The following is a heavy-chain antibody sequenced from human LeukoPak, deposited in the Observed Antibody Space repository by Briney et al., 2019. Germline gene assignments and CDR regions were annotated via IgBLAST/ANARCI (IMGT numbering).Heavy chain of an antibody. J-gene: IGHJ4*02. CDR1: GFIFDDYA. CDR2: ISWNSGKI. CDR3: AKDRGYSSSFFEI. Sequence: GGSLRLSCAASGFIFDDYAMHWVRQAPGKGLEWVSGISWNSGKIDYADSVKGRFTISRDNAKNSLYLQMNSLRVEDMALNYCAKDRGYSSSFFEIWGQGTLVTVSS. V-gene: IGHV3-9*03. D-gene: IGHD6-13*01.